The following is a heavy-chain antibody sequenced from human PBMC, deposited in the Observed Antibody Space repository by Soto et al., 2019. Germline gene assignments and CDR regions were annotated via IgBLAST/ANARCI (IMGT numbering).Heavy chain of an antibody. CDR1: GGTFSSYA. Sequence: ASVKVSCKASGGTFSSYAISWVRQAPGQGLEWMGGIIPIFGTADYAQKFQGRVTITADESTSTAYMELSSLRSEDTAVYYCARSQIQLWLRHYYYYGMDVWGQGSTVTVSS. V-gene: IGHV1-69*13. D-gene: IGHD5-18*01. CDR3: ARSQIQLWLRHYYYYGMDV. CDR2: IIPIFGTA. J-gene: IGHJ6*02.